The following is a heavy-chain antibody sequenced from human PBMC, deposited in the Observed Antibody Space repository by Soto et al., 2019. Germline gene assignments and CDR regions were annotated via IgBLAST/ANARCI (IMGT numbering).Heavy chain of an antibody. V-gene: IGHV4-34*01. CDR2: INHIGST. D-gene: IGHD3-16*01. CDR1: GGSFSGYY. Sequence: PSETLSLTCAVYGGSFSGYYWGWIRQPPGKGLEWIGEINHIGSTNYNPSLKSRVTISVDTSKNQFSLKLSSVTAADTAVYYCARSTFKDYYGMDVWGQGTTVTVSS. CDR3: ARSTFKDYYGMDV. J-gene: IGHJ6*02.